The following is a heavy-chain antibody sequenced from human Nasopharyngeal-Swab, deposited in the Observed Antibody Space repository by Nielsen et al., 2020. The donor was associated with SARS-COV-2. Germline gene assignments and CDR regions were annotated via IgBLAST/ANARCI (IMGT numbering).Heavy chain of an antibody. J-gene: IGHJ4*02. D-gene: IGHD3-10*01. CDR1: GVSFSSGGYY. CDR2: IYYSGST. CDR3: ARYKSWFGDKRFDY. Sequence: SETLSLTCTVSGVSFSSGGYYWSWIRQPPGKGLEWIGYIYYSGSTYYNPSLKSRVTISVDTSKNQFSLKLSSVTAADTAVYYCARYKSWFGDKRFDYWGQGTLVTVSS. V-gene: IGHV4-31*03.